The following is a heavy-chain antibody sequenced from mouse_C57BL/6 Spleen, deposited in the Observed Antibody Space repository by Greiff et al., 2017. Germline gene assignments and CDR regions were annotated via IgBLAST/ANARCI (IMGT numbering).Heavy chain of an antibody. Sequence: QVQLQQSGPELVKPGASVKLSCKASGYAFSSSWMNWVKQRPGKGLEWIGRIYPGDGDTNYNGKFKGKATLTADKSSSTAYMQLSSLTSEDSAVYFCARPIYYGNPYYFDYWGQGTTLTVSS. CDR2: IYPGDGDT. J-gene: IGHJ2*01. D-gene: IGHD2-1*01. CDR1: GYAFSSSW. CDR3: ARPIYYGNPYYFDY. V-gene: IGHV1-82*01.